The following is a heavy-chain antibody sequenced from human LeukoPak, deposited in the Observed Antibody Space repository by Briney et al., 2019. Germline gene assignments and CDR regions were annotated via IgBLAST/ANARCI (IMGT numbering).Heavy chain of an antibody. Sequence: GGSLRLSCAASGFTFSGYAMHWVRQAPGKRLEWLTVISTDGNDKHYADSVKGRFTVSRDNSKNTLFLQMNNLRTEDTAVYYCAKDKSVSADYYFDYWGQGTLVTVSS. D-gene: IGHD5/OR15-5a*01. J-gene: IGHJ4*02. CDR2: ISTDGNDK. V-gene: IGHV3-30*04. CDR3: AKDKSVSADYYFDY. CDR1: GFTFSGYA.